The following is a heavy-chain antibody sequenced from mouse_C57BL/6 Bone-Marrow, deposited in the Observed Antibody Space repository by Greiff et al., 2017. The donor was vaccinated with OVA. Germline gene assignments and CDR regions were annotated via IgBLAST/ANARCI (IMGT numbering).Heavy chain of an antibody. V-gene: IGHV14-4*01. J-gene: IGHJ2*01. CDR2: IDPENGDT. CDR3: TTLDGYYGGLFDY. CDR1: GFNIKDDY. D-gene: IGHD2-3*01. Sequence: VQLQQSGAELVRPGASVKLSCTASGFNIKDDYMHWVKQRPEQGLEWIGWIDPENGDTEYASKFQGKATITADTSSNTAYLQLSSLTSEDTAVYYCTTLDGYYGGLFDYWGHGTTLTVSS.